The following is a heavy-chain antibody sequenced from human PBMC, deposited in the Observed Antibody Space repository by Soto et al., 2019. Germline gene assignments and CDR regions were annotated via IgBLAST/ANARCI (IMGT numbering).Heavy chain of an antibody. Sequence: SETLSLTCSIYSGSFSGYYWSWIRQPPGKGLEWIGEISQSGNTNYTPSLKSRVSISIDTSKKQFSLNLASVSAADTAVYYCARAPKVSGSSQTRPDFWGQGTLVTVSS. D-gene: IGHD6-6*01. CDR3: ARAPKVSGSSQTRPDF. J-gene: IGHJ4*02. CDR1: SGSFSGYY. CDR2: ISQSGNT. V-gene: IGHV4-34*01.